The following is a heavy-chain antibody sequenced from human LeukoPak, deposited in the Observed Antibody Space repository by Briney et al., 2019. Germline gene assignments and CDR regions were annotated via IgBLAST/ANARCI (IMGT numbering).Heavy chain of an antibody. D-gene: IGHD6-19*01. V-gene: IGHV1-69*05. J-gene: IGHJ4*02. Sequence: ASVKVSCKASVGTFSSYAISWVRQAPGQGLEWMGGIIPIFGTANYAQKFQSRVTITTDESTSTAYMELSSLRSEDTAVYYCAREAVSSGWYYFDYWGQGTLVTVSS. CDR2: IIPIFGTA. CDR3: AREAVSSGWYYFDY. CDR1: VGTFSSYA.